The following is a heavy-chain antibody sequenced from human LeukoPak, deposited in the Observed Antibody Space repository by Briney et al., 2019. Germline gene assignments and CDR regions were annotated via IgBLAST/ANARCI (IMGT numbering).Heavy chain of an antibody. D-gene: IGHD3-10*01. CDR2: IHNSGTT. CDR3: ARRYYYNLGSFPFDF. Sequence: PETLSLTCAVSGGPFSGYFWSWIRQSSGKGLEWIGEIHNSGTTNYNPSLNSRVTISEDTSKNQFYLNLSSVTAADTAVYYCARRYYYNLGSFPFDFWGQGTLVTVSS. CDR1: GGPFSGYF. V-gene: IGHV4-34*01. J-gene: IGHJ4*02.